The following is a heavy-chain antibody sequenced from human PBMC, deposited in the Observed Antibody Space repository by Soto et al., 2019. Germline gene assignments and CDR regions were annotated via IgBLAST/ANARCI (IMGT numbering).Heavy chain of an antibody. V-gene: IGHV4-31*03. CDR2: IYYSGST. Sequence: KSSETLSLTCTFSCGSIISGGYYWSWIRQHPGKGLEWIGYIYYSGSTYYNPSLKSRVTISVDTSKNQFSLKLSSATAADTAVYYCARERGYCSSTSCQGEFWFDPWGQGTLVTVSS. CDR3: ARERGYCSSTSCQGEFWFDP. CDR1: CGSIISGGYY. D-gene: IGHD2-2*01. J-gene: IGHJ5*02.